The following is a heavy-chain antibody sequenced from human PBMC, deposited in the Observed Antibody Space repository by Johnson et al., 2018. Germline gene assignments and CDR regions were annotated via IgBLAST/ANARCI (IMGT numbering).Heavy chain of an antibody. Sequence: QVQLVQSGAEVKKPGASVKVSCKASGYTFTSYDINWVRQATGQGLEWMGWMNPNSGNTGYAQKFQGRVTMTRNTSISKAYMELSSLRSEDTAGYYCARGWVVVVPAAMSNYYYYMDVWGKGTTVTVSS. CDR1: GYTFTSYD. CDR2: MNPNSGNT. V-gene: IGHV1-8*01. J-gene: IGHJ6*03. D-gene: IGHD2-2*01. CDR3: ARGWVVVVPAAMSNYYYYMDV.